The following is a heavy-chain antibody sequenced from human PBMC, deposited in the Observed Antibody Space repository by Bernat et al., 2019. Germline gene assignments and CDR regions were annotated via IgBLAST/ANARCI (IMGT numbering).Heavy chain of an antibody. CDR1: GFTFSGYA. J-gene: IGHJ4*02. D-gene: IGHD2-15*01. Sequence: EVHVLESGGGLVQPGGCLRLSCAASGFTFSGYAMSWVRQAPGKGLEWVSGVSGSGRSTFYADSVKGRFTISRDNSKNTLYLQMNSLGAEDTAIYYCAKGCGDSCFSVDSWGQGTPVTVSS. CDR3: AKGCGDSCFSVDS. CDR2: VSGSGRST. V-gene: IGHV3-23*01.